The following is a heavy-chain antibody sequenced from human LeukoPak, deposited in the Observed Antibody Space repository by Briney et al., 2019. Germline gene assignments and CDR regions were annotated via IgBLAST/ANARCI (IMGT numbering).Heavy chain of an antibody. CDR1: GGSISSGGYY. CDR3: ASDYDSSGYDY. Sequence: SETLSLTCTVSGGSISSGGYYWSWIRQHPGKGLEWIGYIYYSGSTYYNPSLKSRVTISVDTSKNQFSLKLSSVTAADTAVHYCASDYDSSGYDYWGQGTLVTVSS. D-gene: IGHD3-22*01. J-gene: IGHJ4*02. CDR2: IYYSGST. V-gene: IGHV4-31*03.